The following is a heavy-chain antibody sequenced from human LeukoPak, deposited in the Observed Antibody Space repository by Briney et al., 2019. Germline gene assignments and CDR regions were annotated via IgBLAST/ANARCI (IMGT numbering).Heavy chain of an antibody. V-gene: IGHV4-39*07. J-gene: IGHJ6*03. CDR2: IYYSGST. Sequence: SETLSLTCTVSGGSISSSSYYWGWIRQPPGKGLEWIGSIYYSGSTYYNPSLKSRVTISVDRSKNQFSLKLSSVTAADTAVYYCAVNPLGWSVTYYMDVWGKGTTVTVSS. D-gene: IGHD3-3*01. CDR3: AVNPLGWSVTYYMDV. CDR1: GGSISSSSYY.